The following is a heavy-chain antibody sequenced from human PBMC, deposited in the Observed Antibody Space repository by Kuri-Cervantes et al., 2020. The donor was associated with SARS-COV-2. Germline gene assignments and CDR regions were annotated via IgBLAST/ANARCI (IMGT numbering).Heavy chain of an antibody. CDR2: VRRDGSNY. CDR1: GFSFSYYG. D-gene: IGHD3-10*01. J-gene: IGHJ3*02. CDR3: AKGGERGAFDI. Sequence: GGSLRLSCAASGFSFSYYGMHWVRQAPGKGLEWVGFVRRDGSNYYYADSVKGRFTISRDNAKNSLYLQMNSLRAEDTAVYYCAKGGERGAFDIWGQGTMVTVSS. V-gene: IGHV3-30*02.